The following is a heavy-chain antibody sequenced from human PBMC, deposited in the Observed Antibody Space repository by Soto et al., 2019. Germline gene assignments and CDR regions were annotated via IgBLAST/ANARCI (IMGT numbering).Heavy chain of an antibody. D-gene: IGHD6-6*01. CDR3: ARDIEEYSSSY. V-gene: IGHV3-30-3*01. J-gene: IGHJ4*02. CDR1: GFTFSSYA. Sequence: PGGSLRLSCAASGFTFSSYAMHWVRQAPGKGLEWVAFISYDGSNKYYADSVKGRFTISRDNSKNTLYLQMNSLRAEDTAVYYSARDIEEYSSSYWGQGTLVTVSS. CDR2: ISYDGSNK.